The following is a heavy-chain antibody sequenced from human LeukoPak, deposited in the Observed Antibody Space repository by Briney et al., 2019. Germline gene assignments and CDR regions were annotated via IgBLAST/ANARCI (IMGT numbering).Heavy chain of an antibody. CDR2: IYYSGST. J-gene: IGHJ6*02. V-gene: IGHV4-39*01. CDR3: ARGHAMVTSFGMDV. CDR1: GGSISSSSYY. Sequence: PSETLTLTCTVSGGSISSSSYYWGWIRQPPGKGLEWVGSIYYSGSTYYNPSLKSRVTISVDTSKNQFSLKLSPVTAADTAVYYCARGHAMVTSFGMDVWGQGTTVTVSS. D-gene: IGHD5-18*01.